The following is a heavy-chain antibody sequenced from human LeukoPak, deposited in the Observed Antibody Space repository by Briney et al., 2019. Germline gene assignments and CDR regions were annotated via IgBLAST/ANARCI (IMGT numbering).Heavy chain of an antibody. CDR3: ATTFPYCGDGTCKL. D-gene: IGHD2-15*01. CDR1: GLRFTSYW. Sequence: GGSLRLSCAASGLRFTSYWMSWVRQAPGKGLEWVANINQGGNAVNYVDSVKGRVSISRDNANNALFLQMHSLRFEDTAIYYCATTFPYCGDGTCKLGGQGAQVTVSS. V-gene: IGHV3-7*01. CDR2: INQGGNAV. J-gene: IGHJ4*02.